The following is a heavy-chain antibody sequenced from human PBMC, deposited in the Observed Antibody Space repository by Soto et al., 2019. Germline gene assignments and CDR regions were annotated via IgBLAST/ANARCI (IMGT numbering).Heavy chain of an antibody. J-gene: IGHJ4*02. V-gene: IGHV3-74*01. Sequence: PGGSLRLSCAASGFTFSTYWMHWVRQAPGKGLVWVSRINSDGSSTNYADSVKGRFTISRDNAENTLYLEINNLRAEDTAVYYCARDYYTRLGHCSGGGCPLDYWGQGTLVTVSS. CDR1: GFTFSTYW. CDR3: ARDYYTRLGHCSGGGCPLDY. CDR2: INSDGSST. D-gene: IGHD2-15*01.